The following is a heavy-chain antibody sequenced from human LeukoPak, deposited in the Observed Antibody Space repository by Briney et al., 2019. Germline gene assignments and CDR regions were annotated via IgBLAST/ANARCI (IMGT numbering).Heavy chain of an antibody. J-gene: IGHJ4*02. D-gene: IGHD5-18*01. CDR2: INSDGSTT. CDR1: GFTFSSYW. Sequence: GGSLRLSCAASGFTFSSYWMQWVRQAPGKGLVWVSRINSDGSTTNYADSVRGRFTISRDNAQNTLYLQMTSLGAEDTATYYCARDRYNFDYWGQGTLVTVSS. V-gene: IGHV3-74*01. CDR3: ARDRYNFDY.